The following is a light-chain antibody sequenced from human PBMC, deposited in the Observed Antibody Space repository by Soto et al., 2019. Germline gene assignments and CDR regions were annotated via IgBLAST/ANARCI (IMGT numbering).Light chain of an antibody. V-gene: IGLV2-14*03. Sequence: QSALTQPASVSGSPGQLITISCTGTNSDVGGYNYVSWYQQHPGKAPKLMIYDVTNRPSGVSDRFSGSKSGNTASLTISGLQAEDEADYYCSSYTSSSTLVFGGGTKLTVL. J-gene: IGLJ2*01. CDR1: NSDVGGYNY. CDR2: DVT. CDR3: SSYTSSSTLV.